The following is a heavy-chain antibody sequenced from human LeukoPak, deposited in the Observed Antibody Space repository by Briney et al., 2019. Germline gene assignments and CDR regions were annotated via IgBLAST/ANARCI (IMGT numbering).Heavy chain of an antibody. Sequence: SETLSLTCTVSGGSISSTSYRWGWIRQPPGQGLDWIGTIYYSGTTYYNPSLKSRVTISVDTSKNQFSLKLSSVIAADTAVYYCARVAAARTRWFDPWGQGTLVTVSS. D-gene: IGHD6-13*01. CDR3: ARVAAARTRWFDP. J-gene: IGHJ5*02. CDR1: GGSISSTSYR. CDR2: IYYSGTT. V-gene: IGHV4-39*01.